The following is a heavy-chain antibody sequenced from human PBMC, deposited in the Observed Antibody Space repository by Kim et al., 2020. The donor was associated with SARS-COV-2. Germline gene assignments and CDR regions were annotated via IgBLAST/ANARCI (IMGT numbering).Heavy chain of an antibody. CDR3: ARDLWHVSPGAYSSSWGNLGY. D-gene: IGHD6-13*01. J-gene: IGHJ4*02. CDR2: ISSSSSTI. V-gene: IGHV3-48*02. CDR1: GFTFSSYS. Sequence: GGSLRLSCAASGFTFSSYSMNWVRQAPGKGLEWVSYISSSSSTIYYADSVKGRFTISRDNAKNSLYLQMNSLRDEDTAVYYCARDLWHVSPGAYSSSWGNLGYSGQGTLVTVSS.